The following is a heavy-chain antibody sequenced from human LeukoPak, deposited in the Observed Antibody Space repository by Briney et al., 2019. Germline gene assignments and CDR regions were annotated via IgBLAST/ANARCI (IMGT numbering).Heavy chain of an antibody. CDR3: ARRRGDTAMVKGTRGYYYYYMDV. D-gene: IGHD5-18*01. Sequence: ASVKVSCKASGYTFTGYYMHWVRQAPGQGLEWMGWINPISGGTNYAQKFQGRVTMTRDTSISTAYMELSRLRSDDTAVYYCARRRGDTAMVKGTRGYYYYYMDVWGKGTTVTVSS. CDR2: INPISGGT. J-gene: IGHJ6*03. CDR1: GYTFTGYY. V-gene: IGHV1-2*02.